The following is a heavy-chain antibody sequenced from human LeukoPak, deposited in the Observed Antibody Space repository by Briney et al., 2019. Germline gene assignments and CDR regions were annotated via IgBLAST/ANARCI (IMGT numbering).Heavy chain of an antibody. CDR2: IYSGGST. CDR1: GFTVSSNY. J-gene: IGHJ4*02. V-gene: IGHV3-53*01. CDR3: ARALYYYGSGFDY. D-gene: IGHD3-10*01. Sequence: GGSLRLSCAASGFTVSSNYMSWVRQAPGKGLEWVSVIYSGGSTYYADSVKGRFTISRDNSKNTLYLQMNSLRAEDTAVYYCARALYYYGSGFDYWGQGTLVTVSS.